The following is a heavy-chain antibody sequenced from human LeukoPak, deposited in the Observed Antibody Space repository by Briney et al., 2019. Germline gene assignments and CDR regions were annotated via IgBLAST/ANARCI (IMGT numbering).Heavy chain of an antibody. CDR3: SRGRRILVGDTNAGDFFDY. Sequence: ASVKVSCKASRYTFTDYYIHWVRQAPGQGLEWMGWVNPNSADTHYAQKFQGRVTMIRDTSISTAYMELSRLRSDDTAVYYCSRGRRILVGDTNAGDFFDYWGQGTLVTVSS. J-gene: IGHJ4*02. V-gene: IGHV1-2*02. CDR1: RYTFTDYY. D-gene: IGHD1-26*01. CDR2: VNPNSADT.